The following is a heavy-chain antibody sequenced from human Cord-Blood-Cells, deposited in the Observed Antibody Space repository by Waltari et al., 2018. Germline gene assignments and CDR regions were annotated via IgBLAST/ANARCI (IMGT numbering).Heavy chain of an antibody. CDR1: GGSFSGYY. CDR2: INHRGRT. D-gene: IGHD6-13*01. V-gene: IGHV4-34*01. Sequence: QVQLQQWGAGLLKPSETLSLTCAVYGGSFSGYYWSWIRHPPGKGQEWIGEINHRGRTNYNPSLKSRGARSVDTCKNQFSLKLGSVTAADTAVYYCARTPEIAAAGTPNFDYWGQGTLVTVSS. J-gene: IGHJ4*02. CDR3: ARTPEIAAAGTPNFDY.